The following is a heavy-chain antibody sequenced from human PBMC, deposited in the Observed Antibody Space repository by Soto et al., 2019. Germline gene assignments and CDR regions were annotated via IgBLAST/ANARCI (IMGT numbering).Heavy chain of an antibody. Sequence: SETLSLTCTVSGGSISSYYWSWIRQPPGKGLEWIGYIYYSGSTNYNPSLKSRVTISVDTSKNQFSLKLSSVTAADTAVYYCAGHYGDYTLDYWGQGTLVTVSS. CDR2: IYYSGST. D-gene: IGHD4-17*01. V-gene: IGHV4-59*01. J-gene: IGHJ4*02. CDR3: AGHYGDYTLDY. CDR1: GGSISSYY.